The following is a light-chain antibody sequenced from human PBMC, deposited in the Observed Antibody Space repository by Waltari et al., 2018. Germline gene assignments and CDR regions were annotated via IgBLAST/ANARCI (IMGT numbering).Light chain of an antibody. CDR2: EVS. V-gene: IGLV2-14*01. Sequence: QSALTQPASVSGSPGQSITIPCTGTSSAVGGYNYVSWYQQHPGKAPKLMIYEVSNRPSGVSNRFSGSKSGNTASLTISGLQAEDEADYYCSSYTSSSTLVFGVGTKLTVL. CDR3: SSYTSSSTLV. J-gene: IGLJ2*01. CDR1: SSAVGGYNY.